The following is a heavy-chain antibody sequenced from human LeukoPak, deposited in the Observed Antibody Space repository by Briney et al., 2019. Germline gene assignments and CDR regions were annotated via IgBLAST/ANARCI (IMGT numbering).Heavy chain of an antibody. J-gene: IGHJ4*02. CDR3: ATWPAGMLWVKINYFDY. V-gene: IGHV3-7*03. Sequence: GGSLRLSCAASGFTFSSYAMSWVRQAPGKGLEWVANIKPDGTEKYYVDSVKGRFTISRDNAENSLYLQMNSLRAEDTAVYYCATWPAGMLWVKINYFDYWGQGTLVTVSS. CDR1: GFTFSSYA. CDR2: IKPDGTEK. D-gene: IGHD2-2*01.